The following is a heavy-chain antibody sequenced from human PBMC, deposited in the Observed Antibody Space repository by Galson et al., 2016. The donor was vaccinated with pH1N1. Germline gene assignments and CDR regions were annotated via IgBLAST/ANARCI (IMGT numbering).Heavy chain of an antibody. D-gene: IGHD3-9*01. CDR2: INQDGDKK. J-gene: IGHJ4*02. CDR1: GFNFSNYW. Sequence: LRLSCAASGFNFSNYWMQWVRQAPGKGLQWVANINQDGDKKYYVGSVEGLFTISRDNAKNSLYLQMNNLRDEDTAMYFCARRYFDYWGQGALVTVSS. V-gene: IGHV3-7*01. CDR3: ARRYFDY.